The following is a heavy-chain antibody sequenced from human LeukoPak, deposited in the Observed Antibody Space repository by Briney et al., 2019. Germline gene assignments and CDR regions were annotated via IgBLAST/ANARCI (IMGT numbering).Heavy chain of an antibody. CDR1: GYTFTSYG. V-gene: IGHV1-18*01. CDR3: ARPNPYYYDSSAAPYYYYGMDV. D-gene: IGHD3-22*01. Sequence: ASVKVSCKASGYTFTSYGISWVRQAPGQGLEWMGWISAYNGNTNYVQKLQGRVTMTTDTSTSTAYMELRSLRSDDTAVYYCARPNPYYYDSSAAPYYYYGMDVWGQGTTVTVSS. CDR2: ISAYNGNT. J-gene: IGHJ6*02.